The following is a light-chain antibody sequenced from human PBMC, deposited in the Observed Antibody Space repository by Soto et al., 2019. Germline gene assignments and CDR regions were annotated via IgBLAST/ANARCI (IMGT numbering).Light chain of an antibody. CDR3: QHRNSRPGA. J-gene: IGKJ3*01. Sequence: DIWLNQSPASLSSSVGDRVTISGRASQSVSRNLNWYQQKPGKAPTLLIYTSSSWHSGIPARFSGSGSGTDFILTISSLEPEDFAVYYCQHRNSRPGAFGPGTKVDIK. V-gene: IGKV1-39*01. CDR2: TSS. CDR1: QSVSRN.